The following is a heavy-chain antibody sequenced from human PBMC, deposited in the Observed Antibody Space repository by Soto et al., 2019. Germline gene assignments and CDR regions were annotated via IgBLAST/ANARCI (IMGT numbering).Heavy chain of an antibody. D-gene: IGHD1-26*01. Sequence: QVQLVQSGAEVKEPGASVKASCKASGYTFSTYYLHWVRQAPGQGLEWMGRIDPAGGSTSYEQKFQGRVTMTRDTSTSTVYMELSSLRSEDTAVYYCTRNVNSGLDYWGQGTLVTISS. V-gene: IGHV1-46*01. CDR3: TRNVNSGLDY. CDR2: IDPAGGST. CDR1: GYTFSTYY. J-gene: IGHJ4*02.